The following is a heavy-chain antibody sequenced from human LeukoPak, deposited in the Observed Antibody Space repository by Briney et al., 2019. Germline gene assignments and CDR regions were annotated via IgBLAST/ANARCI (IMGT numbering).Heavy chain of an antibody. CDR2: IWHDGSNK. D-gene: IGHD3-16*01. CDR3: AKDHSGGGGYYFDY. CDR1: GFTFSTYG. J-gene: IGHJ4*02. Sequence: PGGSLRLSCAASGFTFSTYGMHWVRQAPGKGLEWVAVIWHDGSNKYYVDSVKGRFTVSRDNSKDTLYLQMNSLRAEDTAIYYCAKDHSGGGGYYFDYWGQGTLVTVSS. V-gene: IGHV3-33*06.